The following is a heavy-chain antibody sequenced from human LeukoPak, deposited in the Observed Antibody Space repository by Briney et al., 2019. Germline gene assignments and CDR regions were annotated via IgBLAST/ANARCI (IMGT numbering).Heavy chain of an antibody. Sequence: PGGSLRLSCAASGFTFSGSPILWVRQASGKGPEWVGRIRGKADNYATAYAASVQGRCTISRDDSQNTAYLQLNSLKTEDTAVYYCTQNNYWGQGALVTVSS. CDR1: GFTFSGSP. CDR3: TQNNY. CDR2: IRGKADNYAT. J-gene: IGHJ4*02. V-gene: IGHV3-73*01.